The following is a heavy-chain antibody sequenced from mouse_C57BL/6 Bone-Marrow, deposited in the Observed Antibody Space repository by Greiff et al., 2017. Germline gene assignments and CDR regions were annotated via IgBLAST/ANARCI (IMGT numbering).Heavy chain of an antibody. CDR2: ISSGGSYT. CDR3: AGCERFAY. CDR1: GFTFSSYG. J-gene: IGHJ3*01. V-gene: IGHV5-6*01. Sequence: EVQVVESGGDLVKPGGSLKLSCAASGFTFSSYGMSWVRQTPDKRLEWVATISSGGSYTYYPDSVKGRFTISRDNAKNTLYLQMSSLKSEDTAMYYCAGCERFAYWGQGTLVTVSA.